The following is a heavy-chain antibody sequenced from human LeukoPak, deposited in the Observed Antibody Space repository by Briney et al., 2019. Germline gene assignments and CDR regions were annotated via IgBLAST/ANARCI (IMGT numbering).Heavy chain of an antibody. CDR3: ARDKLYGYYYYGMDV. D-gene: IGHD2-8*01. Sequence: SETLSLTCTVSGGSISSYYWSWIRQPPGKGLEWIGYMYYSGSTNYNPSLKSRVTISVDTSKNQFSLKLSSVTAADTAVYYCARDKLYGYYYYGMDVWGQGTTVTVSS. J-gene: IGHJ6*02. V-gene: IGHV4-59*12. CDR1: GGSISSYY. CDR2: MYYSGST.